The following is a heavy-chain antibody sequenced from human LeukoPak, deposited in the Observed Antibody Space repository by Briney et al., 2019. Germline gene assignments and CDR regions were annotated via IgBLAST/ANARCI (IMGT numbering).Heavy chain of an antibody. CDR1: GGSISSGGYS. V-gene: IGHV4-30-4*07. CDR3: ARERYYYGSGSYYGFAPDYYYMDV. CDR2: IYYSGST. D-gene: IGHD3-10*01. Sequence: SSETLSLTCAVSGGSISSGGYSWSWIRQPPGKGLEWIGYIYYSGSTYYNPSLKSRVTISVDTSKNQFSLKLSSVTAADTAVYYCARERYYYGSGSYYGFAPDYYYMDVWGKGTTVTISS. J-gene: IGHJ6*03.